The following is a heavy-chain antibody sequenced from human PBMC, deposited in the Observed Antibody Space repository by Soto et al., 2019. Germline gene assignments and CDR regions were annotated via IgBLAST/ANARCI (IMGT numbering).Heavy chain of an antibody. V-gene: IGHV3-23*01. J-gene: IGHJ4*02. CDR2: ISTSGGTT. CDR3: AKVYGGTYRSSFDY. Sequence: EVQLLESGGGLVQPGGSLRLSCAASGFIFNSYGMSWVRQAPGKGLEWVSFISTSGGTTYYADSVKGRFTISRDNSKSTLYLQMNSLRAEDTALYYCAKVYGGTYRSSFDYWGQGTLVTVSS. D-gene: IGHD1-26*01. CDR1: GFIFNSYG.